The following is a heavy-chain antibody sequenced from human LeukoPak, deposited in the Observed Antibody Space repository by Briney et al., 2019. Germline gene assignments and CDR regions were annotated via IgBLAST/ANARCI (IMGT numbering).Heavy chain of an antibody. J-gene: IGHJ5*02. D-gene: IGHD3-22*01. CDR2: VYYTGST. CDR1: GGSISSSGYY. V-gene: IGHV4-39*01. CDR3: ARGSGTYYYDSGGYLNWFDP. Sequence: PSETLSLTCTVSGGSISSSGYYWGWIRQPPGKGLEWIGTVYYTGSTYYNPSLKSRVTTSEDTSRNQFSLKLSSVTAADTAVYYCARGSGTYYYDSGGYLNWFDPWGQGILVTVSS.